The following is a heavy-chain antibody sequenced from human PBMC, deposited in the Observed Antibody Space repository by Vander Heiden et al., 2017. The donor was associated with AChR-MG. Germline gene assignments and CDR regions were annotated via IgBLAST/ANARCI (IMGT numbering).Heavy chain of an antibody. Sequence: EEQLLESGGGLVRPGGPLILAGEASGVRLRLKAHSWVRHAPGKGLQWVSTLSGTDPTTYYSDTVKGRFTISRDNYKDILYLQMDRLRDEDTALYFCVVPDHDGFDMWGQGILVTVSA. CDR3: VVPDHDGFDM. J-gene: IGHJ3*02. CDR1: GVRLRLKA. D-gene: IGHD2-15*01. CDR2: LSGTDPTT. V-gene: IGHV3-23*01.